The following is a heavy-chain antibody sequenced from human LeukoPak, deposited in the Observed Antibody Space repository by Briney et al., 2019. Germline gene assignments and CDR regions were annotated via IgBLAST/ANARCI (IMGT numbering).Heavy chain of an antibody. D-gene: IGHD6-13*01. CDR3: ARHSSSWSRGYFDY. CDR2: IDWDDDK. Sequence: SGPTLVNPTQTLTLTCTFSGFSLSTSGMCVSWIRQPPGKALEWLARIDWDDDKYYSTSLKTRLTISKDTSKNQVVLTMTNMDPVDTATYYCARHSSSWSRGYFDYWGQGTLVTVSS. CDR1: GFSLSTSGMC. V-gene: IGHV2-70*11. J-gene: IGHJ4*02.